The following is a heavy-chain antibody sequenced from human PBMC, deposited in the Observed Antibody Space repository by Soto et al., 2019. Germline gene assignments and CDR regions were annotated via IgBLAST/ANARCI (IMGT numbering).Heavy chain of an antibody. CDR1: GGTFSKYA. Sequence: QVQLVQSGAEVKKPGSSVKVSCKASGGTFSKYAISWVRQAPGQGLEWMGGIIPIFGTANYAQKFQGRVTITADKSTNTAYMEVRSLRSEDTAVYYCAMGWETVGVTTPFTYWGQGTLVIVSS. D-gene: IGHD1-26*01. CDR2: IIPIFGTA. J-gene: IGHJ4*02. V-gene: IGHV1-69*06. CDR3: AMGWETVGVTTPFTY.